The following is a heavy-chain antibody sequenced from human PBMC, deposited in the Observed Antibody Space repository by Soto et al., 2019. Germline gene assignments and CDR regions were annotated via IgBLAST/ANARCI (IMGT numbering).Heavy chain of an antibody. V-gene: IGHV3-74*01. J-gene: IGHJ4*02. Sequence: GGSLRLSGVACGFVFEVYWIHWVRQVPGKGLEWVSRISDDGARIDYADSVRGRFTISRDNAKNALYLQMNALRGEDTAVYFCTRGTRPRSIGTGAVCGRGVLVAVCS. D-gene: IGHD1-1*01. CDR1: GFVFEVYW. CDR3: TRGTRPRSIGTGAV. CDR2: ISDDGARI.